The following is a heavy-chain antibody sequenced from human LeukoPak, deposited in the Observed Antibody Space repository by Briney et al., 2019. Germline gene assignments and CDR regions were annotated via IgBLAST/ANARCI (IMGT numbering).Heavy chain of an antibody. CDR1: GGSFSGYY. J-gene: IGHJ4*02. Sequence: PSETLSLTCAVYGGSFSGYYWSWIRQPPGNGLEWIGEINHSGSTNYNPSLKSRVTISVDTSKNQFSLKLSSVTAADTAVYYCARIGYCSSTSCEDYWGQGTLVTVSS. V-gene: IGHV4-34*01. D-gene: IGHD2-2*01. CDR2: INHSGST. CDR3: ARIGYCSSTSCEDY.